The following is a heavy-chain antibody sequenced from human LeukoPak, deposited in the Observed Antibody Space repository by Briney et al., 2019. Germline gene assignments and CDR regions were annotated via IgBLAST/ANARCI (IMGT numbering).Heavy chain of an antibody. CDR2: FTGSGGST. CDR3: AKGTCSSKSCYDFDY. Sequence: GGSLRLSCAASGFTFNNYAMTWVRQAPGKGLEWVSTFTGSGGSTYYADSVKGRFTISRDNSENTLYLQMNSLRADDTAVYYCAKGTCSSKSCYDFDYRGQGTLVTVSS. J-gene: IGHJ4*02. CDR1: GFTFNNYA. V-gene: IGHV3-23*01. D-gene: IGHD2-2*01.